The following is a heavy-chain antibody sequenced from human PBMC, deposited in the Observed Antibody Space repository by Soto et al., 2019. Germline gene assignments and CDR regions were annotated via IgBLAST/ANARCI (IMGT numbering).Heavy chain of an antibody. CDR2: IIPMFGTA. CDR1: GGTFSRYA. D-gene: IGHD3-22*01. CDR3: TRGWGHDSADYYYAY. J-gene: IGHJ4*02. V-gene: IGHV1-69*01. Sequence: QVQLVQSGAEVKKPGSSVKVSCTASGGTFSRYAISWVRQAPGQGLEWMGGIIPMFGTANYEQKFKGRVTITADESTSTAYMELRSLRSGDTALYYCTRGWGHDSADYYYAYWGQGTLITVSS.